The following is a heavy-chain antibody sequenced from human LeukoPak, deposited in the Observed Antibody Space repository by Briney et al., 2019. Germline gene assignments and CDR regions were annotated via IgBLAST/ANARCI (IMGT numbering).Heavy chain of an antibody. CDR2: INPNSGGT. V-gene: IGHV1-2*02. D-gene: IGHD6-6*01. J-gene: IGHJ4*02. CDR1: GYTFTGYY. Sequence: GASVKVSCKASGYTFTGYYMHWVRQAPGQGLEWMGWINPNSGGTSYAQKFQGRVTMTRDTSISTAYMELSRLRSDDTAVYYCARVDIAARVPDYWGQGTLVTVSS. CDR3: ARVDIAARVPDY.